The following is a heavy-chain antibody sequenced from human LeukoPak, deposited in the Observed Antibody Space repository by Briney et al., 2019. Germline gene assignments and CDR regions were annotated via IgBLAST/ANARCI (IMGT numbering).Heavy chain of an antibody. J-gene: IGHJ3*02. CDR2: ISSSSSISSII. V-gene: IGHV3-48*01. CDR3: ARGITMIVVVITGDDAFDI. D-gene: IGHD3-22*01. Sequence: GGSLRLSCAASGFTFSSYSMNWVRQAPGKGLEWVSYISSSSSISSIIYYADSVKGRFTISRDNAKNSLYLQMNSLRAEDTAVYYCARGITMIVVVITGDDAFDIWGQGTMVTVSS. CDR1: GFTFSSYS.